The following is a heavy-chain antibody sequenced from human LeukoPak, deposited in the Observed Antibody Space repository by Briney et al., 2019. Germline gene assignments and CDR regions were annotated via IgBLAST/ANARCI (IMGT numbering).Heavy chain of an antibody. CDR1: GFIFSNYV. CDR2: IGASGGKT. CDR3: AQHMSGHSHPFDY. J-gene: IGHJ4*02. V-gene: IGHV3-23*01. D-gene: IGHD2-21*01. Sequence: GGSLRLSCAASGFIFSNYVMSWVRQAPGKGLEWASTIGASGGKTYYRDSVKGRFTISRQTSNTTMYMHMNSVRDEETAVYYCAQHMSGHSHPFDYWGQGALVTVSS.